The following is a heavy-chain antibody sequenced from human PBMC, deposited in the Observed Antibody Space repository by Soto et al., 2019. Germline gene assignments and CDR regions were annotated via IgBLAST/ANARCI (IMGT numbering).Heavy chain of an antibody. CDR1: GFTFSDYF. CDR3: AREGAMLRGVITEDY. V-gene: IGHV3-11*05. J-gene: IGHJ4*02. CDR2: ISTRSSFA. Sequence: QVQLVESGGDLVKPGGSLRLSCTGSGFTFSDYFMSWIRQAPGKGLEWVSYISTRSSFAIYADSVKCRFTISRDDAKNSVYLQMNSLRVEDTAVYYCAREGAMLRGVITEDYWGQGTLVTVSS. D-gene: IGHD3-10*01.